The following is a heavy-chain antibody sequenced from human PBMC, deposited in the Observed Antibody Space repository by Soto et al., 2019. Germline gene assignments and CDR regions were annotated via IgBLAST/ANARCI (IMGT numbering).Heavy chain of an antibody. CDR1: GFTVSSNY. D-gene: IGHD6-13*01. V-gene: IGHV3-66*01. J-gene: IGHJ4*02. CDR2: IYSGGST. Sequence: VGSLRLSCAASGFTVSSNYMSWVRQAPGKGLEWVSVIYSGGSTYYADSVKGRFTISRDNSKNTLYLQMNSLRAEDTAVYYCARDGSSSHLFFDYWGQGTLVTVSS. CDR3: ARDGSSSHLFFDY.